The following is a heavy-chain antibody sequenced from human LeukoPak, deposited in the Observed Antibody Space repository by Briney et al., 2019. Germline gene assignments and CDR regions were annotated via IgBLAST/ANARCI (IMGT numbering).Heavy chain of an antibody. CDR3: ATQEGYYDSSGYGVNWYFDL. Sequence: SETLSLTCTVSGGSISSSTYYWGCLPQPPGQGLEWAGSICYSSTTYDNPSLKRLVTISVDTYNNQYPQKQSLGTAADTAVYFCATQEGYYDSSGYGVNWYFDLWGRGTLVTVSS. CDR2: ICYSSTT. V-gene: IGHV4-39*06. CDR1: GGSISSSTYY. D-gene: IGHD3-22*01. J-gene: IGHJ2*01.